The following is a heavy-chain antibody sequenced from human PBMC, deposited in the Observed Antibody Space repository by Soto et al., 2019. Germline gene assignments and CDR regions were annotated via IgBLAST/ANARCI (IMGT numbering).Heavy chain of an antibody. D-gene: IGHD6-13*01. CDR1: GFTFSSYS. Sequence: GGSLRLSCAASGFTFSSYSMNWVRQAPGKGLEWVSSISSSSSYIYYADSVKGRFTISRDNAKNSLYLQMNSLRAEDTAVYYCARVGSWYGNWFDPWGQGTLVTVSS. V-gene: IGHV3-21*01. CDR3: ARVGSWYGNWFDP. J-gene: IGHJ5*02. CDR2: ISSSSSYI.